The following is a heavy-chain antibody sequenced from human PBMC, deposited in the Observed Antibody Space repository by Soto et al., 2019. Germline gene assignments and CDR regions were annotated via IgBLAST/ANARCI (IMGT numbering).Heavy chain of an antibody. CDR1: GSTFSNYG. V-gene: IGHV3-30*18. CDR2: ILYDGSDK. CDR3: AKDRIVMIRGVMNYYGMDV. Sequence: QVQLGESGGGVVQPGRSLRLSCAASGSTFSNYGMHWVRQAPGKGLEWVAFILYDGSDKYFADSVKGRFTISRDNSKNTLDLQMNSLRAEDTAVYYCAKDRIVMIRGVMNYYGMDVWGQGTTVTVSS. J-gene: IGHJ6*02. D-gene: IGHD3-10*01.